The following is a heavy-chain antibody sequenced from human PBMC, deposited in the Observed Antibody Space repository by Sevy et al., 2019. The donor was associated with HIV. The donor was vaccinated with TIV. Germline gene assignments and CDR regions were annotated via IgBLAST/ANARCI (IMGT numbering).Heavy chain of an antibody. CDR2: IKQGGSVK. V-gene: IGHV3-7*01. Sequence: GGSLRLSCAASGFSLNSYWMSLVRQAPGKGLEWVANIKQGGSVKYYVDSVKGRFTISRDNARNLLYLQMNSLRAEDTALYYCVRAIAADGSFWGQGTLVTVSS. D-gene: IGHD6-13*01. CDR1: GFSLNSYW. CDR3: VRAIAADGSF. J-gene: IGHJ4*02.